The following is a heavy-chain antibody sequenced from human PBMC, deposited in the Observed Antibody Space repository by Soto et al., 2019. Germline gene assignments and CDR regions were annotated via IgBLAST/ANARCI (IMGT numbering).Heavy chain of an antibody. CDR3: ARGRYYDFWSGSPNYYYYYMDV. CDR2: IIPILGIA. V-gene: IGHV1-69*02. Sequence: GASVKVSCKASGGTFSSYTISWVRQAPGQGLEWMGRIIPILGIANYAQKFQGRVTITADKSTSTAYMEPSSLRSEDTAVYYCARGRYYDFWSGSPNYYYYYMDVWGKGTTVTVSS. J-gene: IGHJ6*03. CDR1: GGTFSSYT. D-gene: IGHD3-3*01.